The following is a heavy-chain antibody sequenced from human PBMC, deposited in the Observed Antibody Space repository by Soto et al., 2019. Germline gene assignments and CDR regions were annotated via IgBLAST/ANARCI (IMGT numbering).Heavy chain of an antibody. CDR1: GYIFNKYG. Sequence: ASVKVSCKASGYIFNKYGFNWVRQAPGQGLEWMGRISAFNGYTNFAQKFQGRVTLTTDTSTNTAYMELSSLRPDDTAIYYCARGRGVVIPASTPDAFDVCGQGTMVTVSS. V-gene: IGHV1-18*01. CDR2: ISAFNGYT. CDR3: ARGRGVVIPASTPDAFDV. D-gene: IGHD2-21*01. J-gene: IGHJ3*01.